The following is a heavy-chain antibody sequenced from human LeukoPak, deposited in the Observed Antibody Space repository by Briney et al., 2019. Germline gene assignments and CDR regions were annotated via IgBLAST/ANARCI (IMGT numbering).Heavy chain of an antibody. Sequence: GGSLRLSCAASGFTFTSYAMSWVRQAPGKGLEWVSAVRGSGGTTYYADSVKGRFTISRDNSKKTLYLQMNSLRAEDTAVYYCAKDLFDSRKGGDYFDYWGQGTLVTV. CDR3: AKDLFDSRKGGDYFDY. V-gene: IGHV3-23*01. D-gene: IGHD3-22*01. CDR1: GFTFTSYA. CDR2: VRGSGGTT. J-gene: IGHJ4*02.